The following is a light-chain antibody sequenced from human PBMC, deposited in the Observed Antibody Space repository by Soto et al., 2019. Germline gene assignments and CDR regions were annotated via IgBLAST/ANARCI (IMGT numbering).Light chain of an antibody. CDR2: EVS. Sequence: QSVLTQPASVSGSPGQSITISCTGTSSDVGGYNYVSWYQQHPGKAPKLMIYEVSNRPSGVSNRFSGSKSGNTASLTIFGLQAEDEADYYCTSYKSRSTYVLGPGTRVTV. CDR1: SSDVGGYNY. V-gene: IGLV2-14*01. J-gene: IGLJ1*01. CDR3: TSYKSRSTYV.